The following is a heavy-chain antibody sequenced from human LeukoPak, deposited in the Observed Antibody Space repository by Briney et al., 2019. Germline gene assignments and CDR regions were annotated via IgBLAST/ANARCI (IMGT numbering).Heavy chain of an antibody. CDR2: IYTRGST. D-gene: IGHD5-24*01. CDR3: ARHIDGYIHFDY. CDR1: GGSISNDY. J-gene: IGHJ4*02. Sequence: SETLSLTCTVSGGSISNDYWSWIRQAAGKELEWIGRIYTRGSTNYNPSLKSRVTISLDKSKKQFSLNLNSVTATDTAVYYCARHIDGYIHFDYWGQGTLVTVSS. V-gene: IGHV4-4*07.